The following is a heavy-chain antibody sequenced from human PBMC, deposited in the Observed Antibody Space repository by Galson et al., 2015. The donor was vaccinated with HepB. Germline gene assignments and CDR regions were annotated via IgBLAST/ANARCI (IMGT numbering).Heavy chain of an antibody. D-gene: IGHD3-10*01. CDR2: ISGSGGRT. CDR3: AGLVGYHGSGSGNYYGMDV. V-gene: IGHV3-23*01. Sequence: SLRLSCAASGFTFSRNGMSWVRQGPGKGLEWVSHISGSGGRTYYADSVKGRFTISRDNSKNTLYLQVNHLRGEDTAVYFCAGLVGYHGSGSGNYYGMDVWGQGTTVTVSS. CDR1: GFTFSRNG. J-gene: IGHJ6*02.